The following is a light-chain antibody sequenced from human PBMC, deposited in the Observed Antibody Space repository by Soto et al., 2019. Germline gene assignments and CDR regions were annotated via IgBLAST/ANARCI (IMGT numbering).Light chain of an antibody. V-gene: IGKV3-15*01. CDR2: GAS. CDR3: EQYGSSPPSIT. CDR1: QSISTK. J-gene: IGKJ5*01. Sequence: EIVMTQSPATLSVSPGERATLSCRASQSISTKLVWYQQKPGQAPRLLIYGASTRATGIPARFSGSGSGTDLTLTISSLEPEDFAVYYCEQYGSSPPSITFGQGTRLEIK.